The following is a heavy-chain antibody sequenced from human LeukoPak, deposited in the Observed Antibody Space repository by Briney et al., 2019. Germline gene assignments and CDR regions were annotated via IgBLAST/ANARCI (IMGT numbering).Heavy chain of an antibody. Sequence: GGSLRLSCAASGFTFDDYAMPWVRQAPGKGLEWVSSINWNSGRIGYADSVKGRFTISRDNAKNFLYLQMNSLRPEDTALYYCAKAGDTAMVSSHGMDVWGQGTTVTVSS. V-gene: IGHV3-9*01. CDR1: GFTFDDYA. J-gene: IGHJ6*02. D-gene: IGHD5-18*01. CDR2: INWNSGRI. CDR3: AKAGDTAMVSSHGMDV.